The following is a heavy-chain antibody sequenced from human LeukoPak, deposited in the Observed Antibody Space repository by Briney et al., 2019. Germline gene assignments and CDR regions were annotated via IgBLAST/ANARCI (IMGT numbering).Heavy chain of an antibody. CDR2: ISYDGSNK. Sequence: GGSLRLSCAASGFTFSSYGMHWVRQAPGKGLERVAVISYDGSNKYYADSVKGRFTISRDNSKNTLYLQMNSLRAEDTAVYYCTKEGTNWGLFYYWGQGTLVTVSS. J-gene: IGHJ4*02. CDR1: GFTFSSYG. V-gene: IGHV3-30*18. CDR3: TKEGTNWGLFYY. D-gene: IGHD7-27*01.